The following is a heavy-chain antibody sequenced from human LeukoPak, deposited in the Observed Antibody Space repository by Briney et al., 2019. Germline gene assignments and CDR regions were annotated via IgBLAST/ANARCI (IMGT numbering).Heavy chain of an antibody. CDR1: GYSFTSYW. CDR2: IYPGGCDT. D-gene: IGHD3-22*01. V-gene: IGHV5-51*01. J-gene: IGHJ4*02. Sequence: GESLKISCKGSGYSFTSYWIAWGRQMPGKGLGWMGIIYPGGCDTRYSPSFQGQVTISADKSISNAYLQWSGLKASDTAKYYCARPVSDSSGYYPIYFDYWGQGTLVTVSS. CDR3: ARPVSDSSGYYPIYFDY.